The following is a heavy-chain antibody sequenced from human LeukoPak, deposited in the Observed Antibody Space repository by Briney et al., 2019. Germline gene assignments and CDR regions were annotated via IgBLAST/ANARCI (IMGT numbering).Heavy chain of an antibody. CDR2: ISAYNGNT. V-gene: IGHV1-18*01. CDR3: ARSNYDYVWGSYRFDY. D-gene: IGHD3-16*02. J-gene: IGHJ4*02. Sequence: ASVKVSCKASGYTFTSYGISWVRQAPGQGLEWMGWISAYNGNTNYAQKLRGRVTMTTDTSTSTAYMELRSLRSDDTAVYYCARSNYDYVWGSYRFDYWGQGTLVTVSS. CDR1: GYTFTSYG.